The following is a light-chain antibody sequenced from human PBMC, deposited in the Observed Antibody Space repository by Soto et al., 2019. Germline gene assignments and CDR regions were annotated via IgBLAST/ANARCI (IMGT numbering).Light chain of an antibody. Sequence: QSALTQPRSVSGSPGQSVTISCTGTSRDVGGYNYVSWYQQHPGKAPKLMIYDVTKRPSGVPDRFSGSKSGNTASLTLSGLQAEDEADYYCCSYAGSYPVVFGGGTKLTVL. CDR2: DVT. CDR1: SRDVGGYNY. J-gene: IGLJ2*01. CDR3: CSYAGSYPVV. V-gene: IGLV2-11*01.